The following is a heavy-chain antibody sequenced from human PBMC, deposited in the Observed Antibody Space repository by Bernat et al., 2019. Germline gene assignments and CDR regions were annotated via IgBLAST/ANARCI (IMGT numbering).Heavy chain of an antibody. J-gene: IGHJ4*02. Sequence: EVQLVESGGGLVQPGGSLKLSCAASGFTFSGSAMHWVHQASGKGLEWVGRIRSKANSYATAYAASVKGRFTISRDDSKNTAYLQMNSLKTEDTAVYYCTRHVVAAAGTPDFDYWGQGTLVTVSS. CDR1: GFTFSGSA. V-gene: IGHV3-73*02. CDR2: IRSKANSYAT. CDR3: TRHVVAAAGTPDFDY. D-gene: IGHD6-13*01.